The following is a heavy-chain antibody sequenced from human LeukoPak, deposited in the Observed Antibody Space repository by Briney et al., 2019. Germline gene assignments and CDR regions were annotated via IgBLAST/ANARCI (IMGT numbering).Heavy chain of an antibody. J-gene: IGHJ4*02. CDR1: GYTFTGYY. Sequence: ASVKVSCKASGYTFTGYYMHWVRQAPGQGLEWMGWINPNSGGTNYAQKFQGRVTMTRDTSISTAYMGLSRLRSDDTAVYYCARWGGHCTSGLCYYFDCWGQGTLVTVSS. D-gene: IGHD2-8*01. CDR3: ARWGGHCTSGLCYYFDC. CDR2: INPNSGGT. V-gene: IGHV1-2*02.